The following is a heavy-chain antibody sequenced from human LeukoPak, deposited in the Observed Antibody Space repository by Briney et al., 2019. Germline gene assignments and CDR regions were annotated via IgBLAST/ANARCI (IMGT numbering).Heavy chain of an antibody. CDR2: INHSGST. CDR3: ARGVYYYYYYMDV. V-gene: IGHV4-34*01. J-gene: IGHJ6*03. CDR1: GGSFSGYY. Sequence: SESLSLTCAVYGGSFSGYYRSWIRQPPGRGLECSGEINHSGSTNYNPSLKSRVTISVDTSKNQFSLKLSSVTAADTAVYYCARGVYYYYYYMDVWGKGTTVTVSS.